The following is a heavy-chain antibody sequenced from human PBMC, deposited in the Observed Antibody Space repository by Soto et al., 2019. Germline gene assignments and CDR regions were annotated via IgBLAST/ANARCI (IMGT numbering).Heavy chain of an antibody. CDR3: TTDPLVVVIGYYYYYGMDV. V-gene: IGHV3-15*07. CDR2: IKSKTDGGTT. D-gene: IGHD3-22*01. CDR1: GFTFSNAW. Sequence: PGGSLRLSCAASGFTFSNAWMNWVRQAPGKGLEWVGRIKSKTDGGTTDYAAPVKGRFTISRDDSKNTLYLQMNSLKTEDTAVYYCTTDPLVVVIGYYYYYGMDVWGQGTTVTVSS. J-gene: IGHJ6*02.